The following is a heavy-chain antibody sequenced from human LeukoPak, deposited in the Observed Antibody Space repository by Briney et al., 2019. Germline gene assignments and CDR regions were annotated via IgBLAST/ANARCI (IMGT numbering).Heavy chain of an antibody. CDR1: GGSINSTNYY. D-gene: IGHD3-22*01. V-gene: IGHV4-39*01. CDR2: IYYSGST. J-gene: IGHJ4*02. CDR3: ARRCDTSSYYTYYFDY. Sequence: PSETLSLTCTVSGGSINSTNYYWGWIRQPPGKGLEWIGSIYYSGSTYYNPSLRSRVTISVDTSKNQFSLKLTSVTAADTAVYFCARRCDTSSYYTYYFDYWGQGTLVTVSS.